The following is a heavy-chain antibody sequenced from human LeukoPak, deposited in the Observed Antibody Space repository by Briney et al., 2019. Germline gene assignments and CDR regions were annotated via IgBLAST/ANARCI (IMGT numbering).Heavy chain of an antibody. CDR1: GYSISSGYY. Sequence: SETLSLTCAVSGYSISSGYYWGWIRQPPGKGLEWIGSIYHSGSTYYNPSLKSRVTTSVDTSKNQFSLKLSSVTAADTAVYYCARASRGGSGSYPDYWGQGTLVTVSS. CDR3: ARASRGGSGSYPDY. V-gene: IGHV4-38-2*01. CDR2: IYHSGST. J-gene: IGHJ4*02. D-gene: IGHD3-10*01.